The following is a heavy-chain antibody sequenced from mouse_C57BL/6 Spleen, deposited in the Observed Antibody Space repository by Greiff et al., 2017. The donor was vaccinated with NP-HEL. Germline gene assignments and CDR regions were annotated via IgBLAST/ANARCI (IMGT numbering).Heavy chain of an antibody. V-gene: IGHV1-62-2*01. D-gene: IGHD2-2*01. Sequence: VKLMESGAELVKPGASVKLSCKASGYTFTEYTIHWVKQRSGQGLEWIGWFYPGSGSIKYNEKFKDKATLTADKSSSTVYMELSRLTSEDSAVYFCARHEVHYGYDEAWFAYWGQGTLVTVSA. CDR1: GYTFTEYT. CDR2: FYPGSGSI. CDR3: ARHEVHYGYDEAWFAY. J-gene: IGHJ3*01.